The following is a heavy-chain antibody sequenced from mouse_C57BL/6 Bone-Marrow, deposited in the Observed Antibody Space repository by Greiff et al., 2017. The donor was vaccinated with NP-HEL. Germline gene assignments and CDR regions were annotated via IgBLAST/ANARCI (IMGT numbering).Heavy chain of an antibody. CDR2: IWSGGST. D-gene: IGHD2-5*01. J-gene: IGHJ3*01. CDR1: GFSLTSYG. Sequence: VKLMESGPGLVQPSQSLSITCTVSGFSLTSYGVHWVRQSPGKGLEWLGVIWSGGSTDYNAAFISRLSISKDNSKSQVFFKMNSLQADDTAIYYCARNRDYSNPAWFAYWGQGTLVTVSA. CDR3: ARNRDYSNPAWFAY. V-gene: IGHV2-2*01.